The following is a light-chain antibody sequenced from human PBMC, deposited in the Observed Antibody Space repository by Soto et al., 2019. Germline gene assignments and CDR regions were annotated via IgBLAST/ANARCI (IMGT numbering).Light chain of an antibody. Sequence: IQLTQSPSSLSASVGDRVTVSCRSSQNIDNYLNWCVQRPGKAPELLIYSTSNLKSGVPSRFRGSGSGTDFSLTINSLQSEDFATYYCQQSSNIPWTFGQGTKVEIK. CDR3: QQSSNIPWT. J-gene: IGKJ1*01. CDR2: STS. CDR1: QNIDNY. V-gene: IGKV1-39*01.